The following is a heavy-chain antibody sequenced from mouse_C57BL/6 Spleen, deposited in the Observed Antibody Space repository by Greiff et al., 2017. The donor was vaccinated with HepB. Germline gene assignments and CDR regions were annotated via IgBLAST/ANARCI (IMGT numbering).Heavy chain of an antibody. V-gene: IGHV5-17*01. Sequence: DVMLVESGGGLVKPGGSLKLSCAASGFTFSDYGMHWVRQAPEKGLEWVAYISSGSSTIYYADTVKGRFTISRDNAKNTLFLQMTSLRSEDTAMYYCASFYYDYDVGAMDYWGQGTSVTVSS. CDR3: ASFYYDYDVGAMDY. CDR1: GFTFSDYG. D-gene: IGHD2-4*01. CDR2: ISSGSSTI. J-gene: IGHJ4*01.